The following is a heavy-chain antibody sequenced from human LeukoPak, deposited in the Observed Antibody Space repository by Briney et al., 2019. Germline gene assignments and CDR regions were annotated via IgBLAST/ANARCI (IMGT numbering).Heavy chain of an antibody. Sequence: GGSLRLSCVGSGLTFSGFEMNWVRQAPGKGLEWVSYIRGDGSLKTYGDSVRGRFTISRDNAKNSLYLQMSSLRVEDTAIYYCARRFRDWGLGIPVTVSS. CDR1: GLTFSGFE. CDR3: ARRFRD. J-gene: IGHJ4*02. D-gene: IGHD5-24*01. CDR2: IRGDGSLK. V-gene: IGHV3-48*03.